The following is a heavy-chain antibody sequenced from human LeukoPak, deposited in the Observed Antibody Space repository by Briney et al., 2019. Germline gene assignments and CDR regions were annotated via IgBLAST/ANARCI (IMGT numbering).Heavy chain of an antibody. J-gene: IGHJ4*02. V-gene: IGHV3-30-3*01. D-gene: IGHD2-2*01. CDR2: ISYDGSNK. CDR1: GFTFSSYA. Sequence: GGSLRLSCAASGFTFSSYAMHWVRQAPGKGLEWVAVISYDGSNKYYADSVKGRFTISRDNAKNSLYLQMNSLRAEDTAVYYCVPAYCSTTSCYHYFEYWGQGTLVTVSS. CDR3: VPAYCSTTSCYHYFEY.